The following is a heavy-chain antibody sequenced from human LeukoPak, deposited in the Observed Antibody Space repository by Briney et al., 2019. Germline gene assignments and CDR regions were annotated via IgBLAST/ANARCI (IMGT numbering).Heavy chain of an antibody. Sequence: GGSLRLSCAGSGFTFRSCAMHWVRQAPGRGLEWVAVISYDGSNKYYADSVKGRFTISRDNSKNTLYLQLNSLRADDTAVYYCAGAHSSSSTFDLWGQGTLVTVSS. CDR1: GFTFRSCA. J-gene: IGHJ4*02. CDR3: AGAHSSSSTFDL. D-gene: IGHD6-6*01. CDR2: ISYDGSNK. V-gene: IGHV3-30*04.